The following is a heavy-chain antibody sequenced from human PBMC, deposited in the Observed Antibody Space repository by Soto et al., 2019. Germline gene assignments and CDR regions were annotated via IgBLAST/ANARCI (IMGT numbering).Heavy chain of an antibody. Sequence: SETLSLTCTVSDGSISSYYWSWIRQPPGKGLEWIGYIYGTGTTNYAPSLKNRVTMSLHTSKNQFSLTLSSVTAADTAMYYCAGFSSGTYLFGLWGPGTLVTVSS. CDR2: IYGTGTT. D-gene: IGHD1-26*01. CDR3: AGFSSGTYLFGL. CDR1: DGSISSYY. V-gene: IGHV4-59*01. J-gene: IGHJ4*02.